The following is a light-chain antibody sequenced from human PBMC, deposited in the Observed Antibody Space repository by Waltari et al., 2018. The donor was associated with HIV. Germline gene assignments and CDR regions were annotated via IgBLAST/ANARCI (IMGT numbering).Light chain of an antibody. CDR1: TGAVTSGYY. V-gene: IGLV7-43*01. Sequence: GTVTLTCASSTGAVTSGYYPNWFQQKPGQAPRVLIYSTSNKHSWTPARFSGSLLGGKAALTLSGVQPEDEAEYYCLLYYGGAYVFGTGTKVTVL. CDR2: STS. J-gene: IGLJ1*01. CDR3: LLYYGGAYV.